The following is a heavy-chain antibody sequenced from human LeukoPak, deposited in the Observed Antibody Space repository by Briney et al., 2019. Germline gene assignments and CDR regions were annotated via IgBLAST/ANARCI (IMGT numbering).Heavy chain of an antibody. Sequence: GRSLRLSCAASGFTLSSYGMHWVRQAPGKGLEWVAVIWYDGSNKYYADSVKGRFTISRDNSKNSLYLQMNSLRAEDTAVYYCARRATYYYDSSGYFPPDYWGQGTLVTVSS. CDR1: GFTLSSYG. CDR2: IWYDGSNK. CDR3: ARRATYYYDSSGYFPPDY. V-gene: IGHV3-33*01. J-gene: IGHJ4*02. D-gene: IGHD3-22*01.